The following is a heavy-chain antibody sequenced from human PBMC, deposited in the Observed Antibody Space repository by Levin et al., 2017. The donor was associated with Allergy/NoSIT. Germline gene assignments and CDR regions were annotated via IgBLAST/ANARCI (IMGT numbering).Heavy chain of an antibody. J-gene: IGHJ1*01. CDR3: ASLDCSGGSCYSAAEYFQH. Sequence: SVKVSCKASGGTFSSYAISWVRQAPGQGLEWMGGIIPIFGTANYAQKFQGRVTITADESTSTAYMELSSLRSEDTAVYYCASLDCSGGSCYSAAEYFQHWGQGTLVTVSS. CDR1: GGTFSSYA. CDR2: IIPIFGTA. V-gene: IGHV1-69*13. D-gene: IGHD2-15*01.